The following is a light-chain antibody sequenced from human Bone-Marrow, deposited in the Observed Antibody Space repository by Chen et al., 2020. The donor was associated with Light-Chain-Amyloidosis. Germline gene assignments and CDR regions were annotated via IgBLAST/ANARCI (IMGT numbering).Light chain of an antibody. J-gene: IGKJ5*01. CDR3: QQYFSLPIT. CDR2: WAS. V-gene: IGKV4-1*01. Sequence: DIVMTQSPVSLAVSLGERATINCKSSQSVYGSDNRNYLAWYQQKPGQPLKVLFYWASTRESGVPDRFSCSGSGTDFTLTIRSLQAEDVAVYYCQQYFSLPITFGQGTRLEIK. CDR1: QSVYGSDNRNY.